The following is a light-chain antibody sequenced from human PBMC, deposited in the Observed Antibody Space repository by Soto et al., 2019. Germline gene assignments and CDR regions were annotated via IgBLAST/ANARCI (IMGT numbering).Light chain of an antibody. V-gene: IGLV2-8*01. CDR3: NSYAASNTFV. Sequence: QSVLTQPPSASGSPGQSVTISCTGTSSDVGAYNYVSWYQQHPGKAPKLVIFEVNKRPSGVPDRFSGSKSGNTAFLTVSGLQTEDEADYYCNSYAASNTFVFGTGTKLTVL. CDR1: SSDVGAYNY. CDR2: EVN. J-gene: IGLJ1*01.